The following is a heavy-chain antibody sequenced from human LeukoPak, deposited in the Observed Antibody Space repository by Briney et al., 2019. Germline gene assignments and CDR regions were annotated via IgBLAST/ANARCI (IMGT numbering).Heavy chain of an antibody. J-gene: IGHJ6*02. CDR1: GFTVSSNY. Sequence: HSGGSLRLSCAASGFTVSSNYMSWVRQAPGKGLEWVSVIYSGGSTYYADSVKGRFTISRDNSKNTLYLQMNSLRAKDTAVYYCARDSAGYSSGWFSLAMDVWGQGTTVTVSS. D-gene: IGHD6-19*01. CDR2: IYSGGST. V-gene: IGHV3-53*01. CDR3: ARDSAGYSSGWFSLAMDV.